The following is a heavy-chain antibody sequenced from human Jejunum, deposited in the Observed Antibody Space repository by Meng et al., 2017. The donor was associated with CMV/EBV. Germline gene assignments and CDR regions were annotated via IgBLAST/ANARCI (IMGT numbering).Heavy chain of an antibody. J-gene: IGHJ3*02. CDR2: IYNSGST. CDR3: ARNVYTYGFDAFDI. D-gene: IGHD5-18*01. CDR1: GSFSGGHYY. Sequence: GSFSGGHYYWNWIRQTPGKGLEWIGYIYNSGSTDYNPSLKSRVTISLDTSKNQFSPKLSSLTAADTAVYYCARNVYTYGFDAFDIWGQGTMVTVSS. V-gene: IGHV4-61*01.